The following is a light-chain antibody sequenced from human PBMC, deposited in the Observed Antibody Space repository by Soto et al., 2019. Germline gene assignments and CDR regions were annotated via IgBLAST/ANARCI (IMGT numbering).Light chain of an antibody. CDR1: QSVSSN. V-gene: IGKV3-15*01. J-gene: IGKJ5*01. Sequence: EIVMTQSPATLSVSPGERATLSCRASQSVSSNLAWYHQKPGQAPRLLIYGASTRATGIPARFSGSGSGTEFTLTISSLQYEDFAVYYCQQYNNWLLITFGQGTRLEIK. CDR2: GAS. CDR3: QQYNNWLLIT.